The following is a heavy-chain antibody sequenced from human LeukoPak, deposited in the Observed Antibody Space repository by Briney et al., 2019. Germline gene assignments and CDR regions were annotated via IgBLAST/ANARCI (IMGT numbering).Heavy chain of an antibody. J-gene: IGHJ4*02. CDR1: GGSISSYY. V-gene: IGHV4-4*07. Sequence: PSETLSLTCTVSGGSISSYYWSWIRQPAGKGLEWIGRIYTSGSTNYNPSLKSRVTMSVDTSKNQFSLKLSSVTAADTAVYYCAKDIYYDSSGKIDYWGQGTLVTVSS. CDR3: AKDIYYDSSGKIDY. D-gene: IGHD3-22*01. CDR2: IYTSGST.